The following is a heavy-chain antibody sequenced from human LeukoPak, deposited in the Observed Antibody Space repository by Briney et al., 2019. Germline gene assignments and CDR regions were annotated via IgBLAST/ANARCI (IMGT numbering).Heavy chain of an antibody. CDR2: IIPIFGTA. CDR1: GYTFTSYG. D-gene: IGHD6-25*01. J-gene: IGHJ6*03. V-gene: IGHV1-69*06. Sequence: EASVKVSCKASGYTFTSYGISWVRQAPGQGLEWMGGIIPIFGTANYAQKFQGRVTITADKSTSTAYMELSSLRSEDTAVYYCARESYSIGYMDVWGKGTTVTVSS. CDR3: ARESYSIGYMDV.